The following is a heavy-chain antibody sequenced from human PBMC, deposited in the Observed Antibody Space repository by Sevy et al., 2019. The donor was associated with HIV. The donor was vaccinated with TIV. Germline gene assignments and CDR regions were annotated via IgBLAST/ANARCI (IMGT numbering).Heavy chain of an antibody. CDR1: GGSISSSSYY. Sequence: SETLSLACTVSGGSISSSSYYWGWIRQPPGKGLEWIWSIYYSGSTYYNPSLKSRVTISVDTSKNQFSLKLSSVTAADTAVYYCASTVIAARSPYWYFDLWGRGTLVTVSS. CDR2: IYYSGST. V-gene: IGHV4-39*01. CDR3: ASTVIAARSPYWYFDL. J-gene: IGHJ2*01. D-gene: IGHD6-6*01.